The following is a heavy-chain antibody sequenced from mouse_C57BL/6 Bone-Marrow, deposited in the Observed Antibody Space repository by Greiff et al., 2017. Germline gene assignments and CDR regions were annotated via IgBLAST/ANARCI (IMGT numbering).Heavy chain of an antibody. D-gene: IGHD1-1*01. V-gene: IGHV14-4*01. CDR2: IDPENGDT. CDR1: GFNIKDDY. CDR3: TTATVVAFPHWYFDV. J-gene: IGHJ1*03. Sequence: VQLKQSGAELVRPGASVKLSCTASGFNIKDDYMHWVKQRPEQGLEWIGWIDPENGDTEYASKFQGKATVTADTSSNTAYLQLSRLTSEDTAVYYCTTATVVAFPHWYFDVWGTGTTVTVSS.